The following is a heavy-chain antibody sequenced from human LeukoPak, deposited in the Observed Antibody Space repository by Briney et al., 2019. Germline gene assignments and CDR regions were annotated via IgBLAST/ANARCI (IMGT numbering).Heavy chain of an antibody. V-gene: IGHV3-15*01. CDR1: GFTFTNAW. CDR3: NTVWFGESSFGY. D-gene: IGHD3-10*01. CDR2: IKSKTDGGTT. Sequence: GGSLRLSCAPSGFTFTNAWMSWVRQAPGKGLEWVGRIKSKTDGGTTDYAAPVKGRFTISRDDSKNTLYLQMNSLKTEDTAVYYCNTVWFGESSFGYWGQGTLVAVSS. J-gene: IGHJ4*02.